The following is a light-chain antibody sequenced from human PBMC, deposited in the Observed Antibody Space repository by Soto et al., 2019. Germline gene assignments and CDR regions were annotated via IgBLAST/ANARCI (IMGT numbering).Light chain of an antibody. J-gene: IGKJ1*01. CDR3: QHYDTFSWT. V-gene: IGKV1-5*01. CDR2: ADS. CDR1: QDIDIS. Sequence: DIQLTQSPSTLPASVGDRVTITCRASQDIDISLAWFQQRPGQAPKLLIFADSGLASGVPSTFSGSGSGTEFTLTIGSVQPDDFATYFCQHYDTFSWTFGQGTKVEMK.